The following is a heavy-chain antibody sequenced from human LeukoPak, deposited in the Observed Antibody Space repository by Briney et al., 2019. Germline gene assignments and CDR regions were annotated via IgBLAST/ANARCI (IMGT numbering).Heavy chain of an antibody. CDR3: AREWGPYSSSNYMDV. D-gene: IGHD6-13*01. V-gene: IGHV3-30*01. J-gene: IGHJ6*03. CDR2: ISYDGSNK. CDR1: GFTFSSYA. Sequence: PGRSLRLSCAASGFTFSSYAMHWVRQAPGKGLEWVAVISYDGSNKYYADSVKGRFTVSRDNSKNTLYLQMNSLRAEDTAVYYCAREWGPYSSSNYMDVWGKGTTVTVSS.